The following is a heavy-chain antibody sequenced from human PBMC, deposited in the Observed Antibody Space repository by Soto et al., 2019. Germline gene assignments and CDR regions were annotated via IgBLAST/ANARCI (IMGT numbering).Heavy chain of an antibody. Sequence: GGSLRLSCAASGFTFSSYSMNWVRQAPGKGLEWISYISSSSSAIYYADTVRGRFTGSRDIAKNSLYLQMNSLRVEDAAVYYCVRQNWDSYFSYFDSWGQGTLVTVS. CDR1: GFTFSSYS. D-gene: IGHD2-21*01. CDR2: ISSSSSAI. V-gene: IGHV3-48*01. CDR3: VRQNWDSYFSYFDS. J-gene: IGHJ4*02.